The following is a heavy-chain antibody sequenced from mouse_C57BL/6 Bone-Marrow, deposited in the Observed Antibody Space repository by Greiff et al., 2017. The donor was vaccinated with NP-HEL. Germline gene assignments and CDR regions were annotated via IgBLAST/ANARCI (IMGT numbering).Heavy chain of an antibody. CDR2: INPYNGGT. V-gene: IGHV1-19*01. CDR3: ARLRWLLRRDAMDY. J-gene: IGHJ4*01. CDR1: GYTFTDYY. D-gene: IGHD2-3*01. Sequence: EVQLQQSGPVLVKPGASVKMSCKASGYTFTDYYMNWVKQSHGKSLEWIGVINPYNGGTSYNQKLKGKATLTVDKSSSTAYMELNSLTSEDSAVYYCARLRWLLRRDAMDYWGQGTSVTVSS.